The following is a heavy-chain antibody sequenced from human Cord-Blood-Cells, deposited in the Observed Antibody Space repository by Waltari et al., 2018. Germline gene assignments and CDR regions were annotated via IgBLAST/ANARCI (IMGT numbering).Heavy chain of an antibody. CDR2: IIPIFGTA. Sequence: QVQLVQSGAEVKKPGSSVKVSCKASGGTFSSYAISWVRQAPGQGLEWMGGIIPIFGTANYAQKFQGRVTITADESTSTAYMELSSLRSEDTAVYYCARDHKLTVDRYYYYGMDVWGQGTTVTVSS. J-gene: IGHJ6*02. D-gene: IGHD7-27*01. CDR3: ARDHKLTVDRYYYYGMDV. CDR1: GGTFSSYA. V-gene: IGHV1-69*01.